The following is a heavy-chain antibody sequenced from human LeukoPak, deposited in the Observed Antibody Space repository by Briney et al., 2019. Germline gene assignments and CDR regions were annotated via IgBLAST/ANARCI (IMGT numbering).Heavy chain of an antibody. CDR3: AKGRRAYSSSTSCYEGFDY. CDR2: IRYDGSNK. Sequence: GGSLRLSCAASGFTFISYGMQWVRQAPGKGLEWVAFIRYDGSNKYYADSVKGRFTISRDNSKNTLYLQMNSLRAEDTAVYYCAKGRRAYSSSTSCYEGFDYWGQGTLVTASS. D-gene: IGHD2-2*01. V-gene: IGHV3-30*02. J-gene: IGHJ4*02. CDR1: GFTFISYG.